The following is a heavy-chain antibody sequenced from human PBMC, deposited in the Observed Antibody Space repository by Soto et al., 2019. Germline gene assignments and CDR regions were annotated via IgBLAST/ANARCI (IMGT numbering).Heavy chain of an antibody. CDR2: IYYSGST. CDR1: GGSISSYY. CDR3: ARHDGHCSSTSCYTLSNWFDP. J-gene: IGHJ5*02. Sequence: SETLSLTCTVSGGSISSYYWSWIGQPPGKGLEWIGYIYYSGSTNYNPSLKSRVTISVDTSKNQFSLKLSSVTAADTAVYYCARHDGHCSSTSCYTLSNWFDPWGQGTLVTVSS. D-gene: IGHD2-2*02. V-gene: IGHV4-59*08.